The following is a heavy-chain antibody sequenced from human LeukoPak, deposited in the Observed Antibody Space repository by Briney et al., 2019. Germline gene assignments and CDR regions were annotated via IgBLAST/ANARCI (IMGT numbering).Heavy chain of an antibody. CDR1: GGSFSGYY. V-gene: IGHV4-34*01. D-gene: IGHD5-18*01. Sequence: PSETLSLTCAVYGGSFSGYYWSWLRQPPGKGLEWIGEINHSGRTNYNPSLKSRVTISVDTSKNQFSLTLSSVTAADTAVYYCARAAARIQLWLRRAFDIWGQGTMVTVSS. CDR3: ARAAARIQLWLRRAFDI. CDR2: INHSGRT. J-gene: IGHJ3*02.